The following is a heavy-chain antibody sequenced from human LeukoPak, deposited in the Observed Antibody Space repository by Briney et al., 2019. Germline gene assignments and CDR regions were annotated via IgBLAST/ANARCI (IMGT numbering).Heavy chain of an antibody. V-gene: IGHV4-38-2*01. D-gene: IGHD1-1*01. J-gene: IGHJ3*02. CDR1: GSSVNSDQY. CDR2: VHQTGSP. Sequence: SETLSLTCDVSGSSVNSDQYWGWMRHSPGAGLEWIGSVHQTGSPYYNPSLGSRVSLSIDSTKNSFSLRLTSVTAADTAVYYCGRQPGGTAAFDIWGQGTMVTVSS. CDR3: GRQPGGTAAFDI.